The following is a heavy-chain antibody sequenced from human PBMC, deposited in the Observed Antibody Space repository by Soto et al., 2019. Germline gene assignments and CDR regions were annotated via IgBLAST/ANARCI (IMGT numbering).Heavy chain of an antibody. CDR1: GFTFNSYS. CDR3: ARGNTGMVQLPFDY. Sequence: PGGSLRLSCAASGFTFNSYSMNWVRQAPGKGLEWVSSISRSSTYIYYADSVKGRFTISRDNAENSLYLQMNSLRAEDTAVYYCARGNTGMVQLPFDYWGQGTLVTVSS. CDR2: ISRSSTYI. V-gene: IGHV3-21*01. D-gene: IGHD5-18*01. J-gene: IGHJ4*02.